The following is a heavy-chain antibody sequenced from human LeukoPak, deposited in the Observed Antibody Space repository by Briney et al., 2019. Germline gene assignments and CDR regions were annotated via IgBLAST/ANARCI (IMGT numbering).Heavy chain of an antibody. V-gene: IGHV3-33*01. Sequence: GGSLRLSCAASGFTFSSCGMHWVRQAPGKGLEWVAVIWYDGSNKYYADSVKGRFTISRDNSKNTLYLQMNSLRAEDTAVYYCARDRYYGSGSYPHDHWGQGTLVTVSS. CDR2: IWYDGSNK. D-gene: IGHD3-10*01. J-gene: IGHJ4*02. CDR3: ARDRYYGSGSYPHDH. CDR1: GFTFSSCG.